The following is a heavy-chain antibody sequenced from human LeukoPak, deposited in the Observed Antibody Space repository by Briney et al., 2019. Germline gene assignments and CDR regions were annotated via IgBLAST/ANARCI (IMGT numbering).Heavy chain of an antibody. D-gene: IGHD6-13*01. V-gene: IGHV4-39*07. CDR3: ARGSSSWYNVDWFDP. CDR1: GGSISSSSYY. Sequence: PSETLSLTCTVSGGSISSSSYYWGWIRQPPGKGLEWIGSIYYSGSTYYNPSLKSRVTISGDTSKNQFSLKLSSVTAADTAVYYCARGSSSWYNVDWFDPWGQGTLVTVSS. CDR2: IYYSGST. J-gene: IGHJ5*02.